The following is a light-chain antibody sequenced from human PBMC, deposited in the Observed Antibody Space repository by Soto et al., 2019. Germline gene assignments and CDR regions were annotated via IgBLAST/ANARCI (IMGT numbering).Light chain of an antibody. CDR1: QRVSRN. Sequence: EIVMTQSPATLSVSPGERATLSCRASQRVSRNLAWYQQKPGQAPRLLIYGASTRATVIPARFSGSGSETEFTLTISGLQSEDFAVYYCQQYNNWPPYTFGQGTKLEIK. J-gene: IGKJ2*01. V-gene: IGKV3-15*01. CDR3: QQYNNWPPYT. CDR2: GAS.